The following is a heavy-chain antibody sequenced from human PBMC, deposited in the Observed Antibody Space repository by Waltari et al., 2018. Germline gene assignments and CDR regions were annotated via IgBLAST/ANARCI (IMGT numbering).Heavy chain of an antibody. CDR2: ISISSSTI. J-gene: IGHJ3*02. V-gene: IGHV3-48*04. Sequence: EVQLVESGGGLVQPGGSLRLSCAASGSTYSSYSMTWVRQAPGKGLEWVSYISISSSTIYYADSVKGRFTISRDNAKNSLYLQMNSLRAEDTAVYYCARGRSGRAFDIWGQGTMVTVSS. CDR1: GSTYSSYS. D-gene: IGHD3-22*01. CDR3: ARGRSGRAFDI.